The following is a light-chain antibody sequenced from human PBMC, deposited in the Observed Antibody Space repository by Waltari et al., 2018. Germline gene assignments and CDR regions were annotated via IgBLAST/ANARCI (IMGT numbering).Light chain of an antibody. Sequence: QSALTQPRSVSGSPGQSVTISCTGTSRAVGAYDYVLLYQPHPGKAPKFMIYDVNYRPAGVPDRFSGSKSGNTASLTISGLQAEDEADYYCCSFGGGYPVVFGGGTTLTVL. V-gene: IGLV2-11*01. CDR3: CSFGGGYPVV. CDR2: DVN. J-gene: IGLJ3*02. CDR1: SRAVGAYDY.